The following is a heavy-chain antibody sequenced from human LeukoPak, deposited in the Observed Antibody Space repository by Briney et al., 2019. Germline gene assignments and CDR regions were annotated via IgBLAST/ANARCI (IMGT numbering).Heavy chain of an antibody. CDR1: GGSISSHY. J-gene: IGHJ4*02. CDR3: ARDKEYSPDY. D-gene: IGHD5-18*01. CDR2: IYTSGST. V-gene: IGHV4-4*07. Sequence: LETLSLTCTVSGGSISSHYWSWLRQRAGKGLEWIGCIYTSGSTNYNPSLKSRGTMSVDTSKNQFSLKLSSVTAADTAVYYCARDKEYSPDYWGQGTLVTVSS.